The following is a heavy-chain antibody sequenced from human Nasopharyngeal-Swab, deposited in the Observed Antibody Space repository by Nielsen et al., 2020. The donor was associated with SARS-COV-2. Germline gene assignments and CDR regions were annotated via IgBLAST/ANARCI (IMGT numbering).Heavy chain of an antibody. D-gene: IGHD3-3*01. CDR1: GFTFSSYG. Sequence: GESLKISCAASGFTFSSYGIHWVRQAPGKGLEWVAVISYDGSNKYYADSVKGRFTISRDNSKNTLYLQMNSLRAEDTAVYYCARDRVWSGYYYGMDVWGQGTTVTVSS. V-gene: IGHV3-30*03. J-gene: IGHJ6*02. CDR2: ISYDGSNK. CDR3: ARDRVWSGYYYGMDV.